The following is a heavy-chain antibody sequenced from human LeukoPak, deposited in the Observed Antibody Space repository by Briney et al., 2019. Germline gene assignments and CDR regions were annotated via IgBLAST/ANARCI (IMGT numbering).Heavy chain of an antibody. CDR1: GFTFSSYE. Sequence: GGSLRLSCAASGFTFSSYEMNWVRQAPGKGLEWVSYISSSGSTRYYADSVKGRFTISGDNAKNSLYLQMNSLGAEDTAVYYCASVGSGSGLYYFYGMDVWGQGTTVTVSS. D-gene: IGHD3-10*01. CDR2: ISSSGSTR. CDR3: ASVGSGSGLYYFYGMDV. V-gene: IGHV3-48*03. J-gene: IGHJ6*02.